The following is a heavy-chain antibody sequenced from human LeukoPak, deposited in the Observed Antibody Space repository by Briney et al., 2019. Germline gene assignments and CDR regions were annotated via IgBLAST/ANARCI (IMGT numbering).Heavy chain of an antibody. CDR1: GDSISSSSYY. Sequence: SETLSLTCTVSGDSISSSSYYWGWIRQPPGKGLEWIGSIYYSGSTYYNPSLKSRITISVDTTKNEFSKKLSSVTAADAAVYYCARGDKGAYWGQGTLVTVSS. D-gene: IGHD1-26*01. CDR3: ARGDKGAY. CDR2: IYYSGST. J-gene: IGHJ4*02. V-gene: IGHV4-39*07.